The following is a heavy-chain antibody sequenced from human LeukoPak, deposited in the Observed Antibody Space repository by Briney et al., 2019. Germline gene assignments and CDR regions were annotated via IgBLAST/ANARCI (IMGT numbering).Heavy chain of an antibody. CDR2: MSYDGSNK. Sequence: GTSLRLSCAASGLTFSSYAMHWVRQAPGKGLEWVAVMSYDGSNKYYADPVKGRFTISRDNSKNTLYLQMNSLRTEDTAVYYCARDFYSKDYYDTSGDLEYWGQGTLVTVSS. V-gene: IGHV3-30-3*01. CDR1: GLTFSSYA. J-gene: IGHJ4*02. CDR3: ARDFYSKDYYDTSGDLEY. D-gene: IGHD3-22*01.